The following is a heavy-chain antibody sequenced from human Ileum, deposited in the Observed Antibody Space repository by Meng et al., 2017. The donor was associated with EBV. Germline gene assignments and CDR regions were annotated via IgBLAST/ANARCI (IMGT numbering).Heavy chain of an antibody. CDR1: GGSISRSDW. J-gene: IGHJ4*02. V-gene: IGHV4-4*02. D-gene: IGHD3-22*01. Sequence: VQLKESGPGLVKPSETRALTCAVSGGSISRSDWWSWVRQPPGKGLEWIGETSHSGSTNYSPSLKSRVTISLDKSKNQLSLKLNSVTAADTAVYYCASSDYYRSDYWGQGTLVTVSS. CDR2: TSHSGST. CDR3: ASSDYYRSDY.